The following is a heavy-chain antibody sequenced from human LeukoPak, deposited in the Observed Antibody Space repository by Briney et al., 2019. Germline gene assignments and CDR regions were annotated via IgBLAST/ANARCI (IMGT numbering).Heavy chain of an antibody. CDR1: GWSFSGYY. Sequence: SETLSLTCAVYGWSFSGYYWSWIRQPPGKGLEWIGEINHSGSTNYNPSLKSRVAISVDTSKNQFSLKLSSVTAADTAVYYCARGPPRSYDIGAQPGWFDPWGQGTLVTVSS. J-gene: IGHJ5*02. V-gene: IGHV4-34*01. D-gene: IGHD3-22*01. CDR3: ARGPPRSYDIGAQPGWFDP. CDR2: INHSGST.